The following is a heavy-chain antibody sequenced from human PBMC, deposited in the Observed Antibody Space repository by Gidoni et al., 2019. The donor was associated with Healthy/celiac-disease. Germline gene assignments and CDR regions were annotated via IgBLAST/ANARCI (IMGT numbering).Heavy chain of an antibody. J-gene: IGHJ6*02. CDR1: GFTFSSYA. Sequence: QVQLVESGGGVVQPGRSLRLSCAASGFTFSSYAMHCVRQAPGQGLEWVAVRSYDGSNKYYADSVKGRFTISRDNSKNTLYLQMNSLRAEDTAVYYCAREVGYCSSTSCYGELGGDDYYYGMDVWGQGTTVTVSS. CDR2: RSYDGSNK. D-gene: IGHD2-2*01. V-gene: IGHV3-30*04. CDR3: AREVGYCSSTSCYGELGGDDYYYGMDV.